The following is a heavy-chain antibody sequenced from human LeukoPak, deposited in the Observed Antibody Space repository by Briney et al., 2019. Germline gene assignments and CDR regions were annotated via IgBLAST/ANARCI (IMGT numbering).Heavy chain of an antibody. J-gene: IGHJ3*02. D-gene: IGHD3-3*01. Sequence: GGSLRLSCAASGFTFSSYSMNWVRQAPGKGVEWVSSISSSSSYIYYADSVKGRFTISRDNAKNSLYLQMNSLRAEDTAVYYCARAYYDFWSDYYPHDAFDIWGQGTMVTVSS. CDR2: ISSSSSYI. V-gene: IGHV3-21*01. CDR3: ARAYYDFWSDYYPHDAFDI. CDR1: GFTFSSYS.